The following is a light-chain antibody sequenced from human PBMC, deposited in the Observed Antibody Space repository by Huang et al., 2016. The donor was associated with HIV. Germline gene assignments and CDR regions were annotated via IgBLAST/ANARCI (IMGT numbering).Light chain of an antibody. V-gene: IGKV3-15*01. CDR2: AAS. CDR1: QSVSSN. J-gene: IGKJ1*01. CDR3: QQYNNWPRT. Sequence: EIVMTQSPATLSVSPGERATLSCRASQSVSSNLAWYQQKPGQAPRLLSYAASTRATGIQARFSGSGSGTEFTLTISSLQSEDFAVYYCQQYNNWPRTFGQGTKVEIK.